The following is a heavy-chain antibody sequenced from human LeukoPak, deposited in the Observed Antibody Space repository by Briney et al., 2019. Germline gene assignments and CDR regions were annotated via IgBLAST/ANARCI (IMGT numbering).Heavy chain of an antibody. CDR3: ARDNSLGDTAWWFDP. Sequence: APVKVSCKASGYSFTSYYMYWVRQAPGQGLEWMGLINPSGSSTTYAQKFQGRVTMTRDMSTSTDYMELTSLTSDDTAVYYCARDNSLGDTAWWFDPWGQGTLVTVSS. J-gene: IGHJ5*02. CDR2: INPSGSST. D-gene: IGHD1-26*01. V-gene: IGHV1-46*01. CDR1: GYSFTSYY.